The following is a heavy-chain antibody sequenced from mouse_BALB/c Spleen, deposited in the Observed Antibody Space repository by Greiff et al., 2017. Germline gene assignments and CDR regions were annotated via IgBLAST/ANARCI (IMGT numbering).Heavy chain of an antibody. J-gene: IGHJ4*01. CDR2: IWSDGST. CDR1: GFSLTSYG. D-gene: IGHD5-2*01. Sequence: VKVVESGPDLVAPSQSLSITCTVSGFSLTSYGVHWVRQPPGKGLEWLVVIWSDGSTTYNSALKSRLSISKDNSKSQVFLKMNSLQTDDTAMYYCARHEYPPYAMDYWGQGTSVTVSS. CDR3: ARHEYPPYAMDY. V-gene: IGHV2-6-2*01.